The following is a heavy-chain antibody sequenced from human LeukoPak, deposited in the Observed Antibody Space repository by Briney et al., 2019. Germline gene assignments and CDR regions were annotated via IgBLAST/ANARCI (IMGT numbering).Heavy chain of an antibody. J-gene: IGHJ6*02. V-gene: IGHV3-23*01. Sequence: GGSLRPSCAASGFTFSSYAMSWVRQAPGKGLEWVSAISGSSGSTYYADSVKGRFTISRDNSKNTLYLQMNSLRAEDTAVYYCAKSTYYGDYGYYYGMDVWGQGTTVTVSS. D-gene: IGHD4-17*01. CDR2: ISGSSGST. CDR1: GFTFSSYA. CDR3: AKSTYYGDYGYYYGMDV.